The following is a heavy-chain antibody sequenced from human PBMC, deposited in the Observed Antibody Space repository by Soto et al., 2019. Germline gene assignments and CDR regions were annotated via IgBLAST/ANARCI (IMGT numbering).Heavy chain of an antibody. CDR2: IQNSVST. Sequence: SETLSLTCSVSGASFTSAVYYCSWIRQLPGKGLEWIGYIQNSVSTIYSPSLKSRATISVDTSKNQFSLILNSVTAADTAIYYCARAHYGPSGYYFDSWGQGTLVTVSS. V-gene: IGHV4-30-4*01. CDR3: ARAHYGPSGYYFDS. CDR1: GASFTSAVYY. J-gene: IGHJ4*02. D-gene: IGHD3-22*01.